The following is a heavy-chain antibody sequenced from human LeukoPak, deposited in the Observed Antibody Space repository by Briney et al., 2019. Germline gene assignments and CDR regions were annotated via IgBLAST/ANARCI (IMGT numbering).Heavy chain of an antibody. D-gene: IGHD3-22*01. CDR3: AKDPDAYYYDSSGYYDENY. CDR2: IRYDGSNK. J-gene: IGHJ4*02. Sequence: PGGSLRLSCAASGFTFSSYGMHWVRQAPGKGLEWVAFIRYDGSNKYYADSVKGRFTISRDNSKNTLHLQMNSLRAEDTAVYYCAKDPDAYYYDSSGYYDENYWGQGTLVTVSS. V-gene: IGHV3-30*02. CDR1: GFTFSSYG.